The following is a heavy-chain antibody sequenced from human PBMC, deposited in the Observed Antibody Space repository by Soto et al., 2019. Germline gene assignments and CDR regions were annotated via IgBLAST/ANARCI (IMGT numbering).Heavy chain of an antibody. J-gene: IGHJ6*01. D-gene: IGHD3-9*01. V-gene: IGHV5-10-1*01. CDR2: IDPSDSYT. CDR1: GYSFTSYG. CDR3: ARHSYDILTGPGYYGMDV. Sequence: AECLTISCKGPGYSFTSYGISWVLQMPGKGLEWMGRIDPSDSYTNYSPSFQGHVTISADKSISTAYLQWSRLKASDTAMYYCARHSYDILTGPGYYGMDVWGQGTTVTVSS.